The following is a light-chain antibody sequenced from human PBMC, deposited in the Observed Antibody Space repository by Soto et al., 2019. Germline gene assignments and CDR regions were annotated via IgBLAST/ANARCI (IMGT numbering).Light chain of an antibody. CDR2: GTS. V-gene: IGKV3D-20*02. J-gene: IGKJ4*01. CDR3: QQRNSWPLT. Sequence: LSPGERATXSCRXXXSLSSINLAWFQPKPGQAPRLLIYGTSSRATGIPDRFSGSGSGTDFTLTISSLEPEDFAFYYCQQRNSWPLTFGGGTKVEIK. CDR1: XSLSSIN.